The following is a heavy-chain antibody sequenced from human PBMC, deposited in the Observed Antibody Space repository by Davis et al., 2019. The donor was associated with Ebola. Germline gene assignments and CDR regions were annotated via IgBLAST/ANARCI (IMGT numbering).Heavy chain of an antibody. V-gene: IGHV1-18*01. Sequence: ASVKVSCKASGYSFSNFGISWVRQAPGQELEWMGWISAYNGNTNYAQKLQGRVTMTTDTSTSTAYMELRSLRSDDTAVYYCARGLRYDSSDYWGQGTLVTVSS. CDR3: ARGLRYDSSDY. D-gene: IGHD3-22*01. CDR1: GYSFSNFG. CDR2: ISAYNGNT. J-gene: IGHJ4*02.